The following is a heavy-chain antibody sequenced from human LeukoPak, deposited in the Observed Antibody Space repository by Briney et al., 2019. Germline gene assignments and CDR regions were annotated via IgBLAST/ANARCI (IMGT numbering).Heavy chain of an antibody. V-gene: IGHV1-2*02. CDR1: GYTFTGYY. CDR3: ARDLYSGSLTFDP. J-gene: IGHJ5*02. D-gene: IGHD1-26*01. CDR2: INPNSGGT. Sequence: ASVKVSCKASGYTFTGYYMHWVRQAPGQGLEWMGWINPNSGGTNYAQKFQGRVTMTKDTSISTAYMELSRLRSDDTAVYYCARDLYSGSLTFDPWGQGTLVTVSS.